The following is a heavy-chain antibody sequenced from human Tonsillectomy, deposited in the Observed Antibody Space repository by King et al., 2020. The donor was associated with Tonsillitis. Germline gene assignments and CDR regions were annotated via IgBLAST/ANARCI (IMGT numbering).Heavy chain of an antibody. D-gene: IGHD2-15*01. Sequence: AQLVQYGAEVKKPGASVKVSCKASGYTFTSYGISWGRQAPGQGLEWMGWIIAYNGNTNYAQKLQGRVTMTTDTSTSTAYMELRILGSDDTAVYYCARFGYCSGGSCYPPDYWGQGNLVTVSS. V-gene: IGHV1-18*01. CDR2: IIAYNGNT. J-gene: IGHJ4*02. CDR1: GYTFTSYG. CDR3: ARFGYCSGGSCYPPDY.